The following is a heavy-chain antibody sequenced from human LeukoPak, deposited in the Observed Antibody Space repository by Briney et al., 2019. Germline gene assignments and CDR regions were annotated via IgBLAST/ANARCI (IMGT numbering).Heavy chain of an antibody. V-gene: IGHV4-4*07. CDR3: ARHGYYGPLDAFDI. J-gene: IGHJ3*02. Sequence: SXXXSLXCTVSGGSISSYYWSWIRQPAGKGLXXIGRIYTSGSTNYNPSLKSRVTISVDTSKNQFSLKLSSVTAADTAVYYCARHGYYGPLDAFDIWGQGTMVTVSS. D-gene: IGHD3-22*01. CDR2: IYTSGST. CDR1: GGSISSYY.